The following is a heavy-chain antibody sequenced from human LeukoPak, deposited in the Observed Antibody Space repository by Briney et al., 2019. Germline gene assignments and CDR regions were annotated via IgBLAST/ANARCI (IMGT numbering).Heavy chain of an antibody. Sequence: GGSLRLSCAVSGLTFSSSWMDWVRQAPGKGLEWVASINPEGSEKYSADSVKGRFTISRDNAKNTLYLQMNSLRVEDTAVYYCARSIVGAPGAFDIWGQGTMVTVSS. D-gene: IGHD1-26*01. CDR3: ARSIVGAPGAFDI. CDR1: GLTFSSSW. J-gene: IGHJ3*02. CDR2: INPEGSEK. V-gene: IGHV3-7*03.